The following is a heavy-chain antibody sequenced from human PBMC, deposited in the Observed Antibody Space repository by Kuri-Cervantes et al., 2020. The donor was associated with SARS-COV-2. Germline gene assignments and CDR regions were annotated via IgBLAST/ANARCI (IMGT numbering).Heavy chain of an antibody. CDR3: ARGRFRDY. D-gene: IGHD2-21*01. V-gene: IGHV3-21*01. CDR2: ISSSSSYI. Sequence: GGSLRLSCAASGFTFSNAWMNWVRQAPGKGLEWVSSISSSSSYIYYADSVNGRFTISRDNAKNSLYLQMNSLRAEDTAVYYCARGRFRDYWGQGTLVTVSS. CDR1: GFTFSNAW. J-gene: IGHJ4*02.